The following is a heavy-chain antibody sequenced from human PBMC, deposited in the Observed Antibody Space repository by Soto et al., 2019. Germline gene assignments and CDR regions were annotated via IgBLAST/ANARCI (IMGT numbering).Heavy chain of an antibody. CDR3: ARSRITGTTWSFDK. CDR1: GYSFSSNW. Sequence: GESLKISCKGSGYSFSSNWIGWVRQMPGKGLEWMAIIYPGDSDARYRPSFQGQVTISVDKSINTAYLQWSSLKASDTAMYYCARSRITGTTWSFDKWGQGTLVTVSS. J-gene: IGHJ4*02. D-gene: IGHD1-20*01. CDR2: IYPGDSDA. V-gene: IGHV5-51*01.